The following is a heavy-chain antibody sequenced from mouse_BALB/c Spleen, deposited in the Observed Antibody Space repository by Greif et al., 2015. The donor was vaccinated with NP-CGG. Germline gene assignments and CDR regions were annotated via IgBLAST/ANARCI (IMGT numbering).Heavy chain of an antibody. D-gene: IGHD2-3*01. CDR3: ARYDGYYYYAMDY. Sequence: EVQLVESGGGFVPPGGSLKLSCAAPGFAFSSYDMSWVRQTPEKRLEWVAYISSGGGSTYYPDTVKGRFTISRDNAKNTLYLQMSSLKSEDTAMYYCARYDGYYYYAMDYWGQGTSVTVSS. CDR2: ISSGGGST. CDR1: GFAFSSYD. J-gene: IGHJ4*01. V-gene: IGHV5-12-1*01.